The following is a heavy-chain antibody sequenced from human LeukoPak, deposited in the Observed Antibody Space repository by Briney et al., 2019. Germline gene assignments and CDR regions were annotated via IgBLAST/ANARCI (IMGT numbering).Heavy chain of an antibody. J-gene: IGHJ6*03. D-gene: IGHD6-13*01. Sequence: SETLSLTFTVSGGSISNYFWSWIRQPPGKGLEWIGYMYYSGSTDYNPSLKSRVTISVDTSKNHFSLKLSSVTAADTAVYYCARGEGSSIYYYMDVWGKGTTVTVSS. CDR3: ARGEGSSIYYYMDV. V-gene: IGHV4-59*01. CDR1: GGSISNYF. CDR2: MYYSGST.